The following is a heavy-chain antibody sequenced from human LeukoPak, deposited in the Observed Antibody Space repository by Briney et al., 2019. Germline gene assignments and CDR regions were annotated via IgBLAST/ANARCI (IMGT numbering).Heavy chain of an antibody. CDR2: ISSSSSTI. V-gene: IGHV3-11*04. D-gene: IGHD3-22*01. CDR1: GFTFSDYY. CDR3: ARVSYDSRGYYLPVDY. J-gene: IGHJ4*02. Sequence: GGSLRLSCAASGFTFSDYYMSWIRQAPGEGLEWVSYISSSSSTIYYADSVKGRFTISRDNAKDSLYLQMNNLRAEDTAVYYCARVSYDSRGYYLPVDYWGQGTLVTVSS.